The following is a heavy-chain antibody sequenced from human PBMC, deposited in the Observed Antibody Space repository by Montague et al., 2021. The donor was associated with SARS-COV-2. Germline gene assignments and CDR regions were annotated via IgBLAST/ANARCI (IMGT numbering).Heavy chain of an antibody. CDR3: ARGRTVTTFYYYYYYGMDV. D-gene: IGHD4-17*01. J-gene: IGHJ6*02. Sequence: SETLSLTCAVYGGSFSGYYWSWIRQPPGPGLEWIGEINHSGSTNYNPYLKSRVTISVDTSKNQFSLKLSSVTAADTAVYYCARGRTVTTFYYYYYYGMDVWGQGTTVTVSS. CDR2: INHSGST. CDR1: GGSFSGYY. V-gene: IGHV4-34*01.